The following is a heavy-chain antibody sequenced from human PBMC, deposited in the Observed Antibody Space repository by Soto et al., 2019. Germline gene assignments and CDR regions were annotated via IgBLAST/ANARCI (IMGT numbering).Heavy chain of an antibody. V-gene: IGHV4-61*01. CDR2: ICFTGIT. CDR3: ARDGNGMDV. Sequence: SETLSLTCTVFGGSVSSGSHHWVWIRQPPGKALEWIGYICFTGITNYNPSLESRVTRAVDTSKNQFSLKLRSVTAADTAVYYCARDGNGMDVWGQGATVTVSS. CDR1: GGSVSSGSHH. J-gene: IGHJ6*02.